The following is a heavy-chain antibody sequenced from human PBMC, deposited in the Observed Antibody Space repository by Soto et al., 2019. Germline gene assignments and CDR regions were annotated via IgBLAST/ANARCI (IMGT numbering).Heavy chain of an antibody. CDR1: GGTFSNFA. V-gene: IGHV1-69*06. D-gene: IGHD6-13*01. J-gene: IGHJ4*02. CDR3: ARPSSDWFHTETTPEY. Sequence: QVQLVQSGAEVKRPGSSVKVSCRASGGTFSNFAVNWIRQAPGQGLEWMGGIVPVFGKTPYAQKFQGRVTITADKSTTTAYMELSSLRSEDTAVYYCARPSSDWFHTETTPEYWGQGTLVSVSS. CDR2: IVPVFGKT.